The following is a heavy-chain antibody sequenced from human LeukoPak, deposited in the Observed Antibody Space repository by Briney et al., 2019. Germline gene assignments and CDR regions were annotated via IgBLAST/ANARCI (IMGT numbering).Heavy chain of an antibody. CDR1: GFTFSNYW. V-gene: IGHV3-74*01. Sequence: PGGSLRLSCAASGFTFSNYWMHWVRQTPGKGLVWVSRINSDASVTTYADSVKGRFTISRDNAKNSLYLQMNSLRAEDTAVYYCARDSSQLWSSYNWFDPWGQGTLVTVSS. CDR3: ARDSSQLWSSYNWFDP. J-gene: IGHJ5*02. CDR2: INSDASVT. D-gene: IGHD5-18*01.